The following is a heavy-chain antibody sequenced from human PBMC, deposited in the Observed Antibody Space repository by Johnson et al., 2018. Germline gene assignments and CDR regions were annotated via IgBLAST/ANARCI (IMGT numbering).Heavy chain of an antibody. CDR3: ARGQMDV. CDR2: MNPNSGKT. J-gene: IGHJ6*02. Sequence: QVQLVQSGAEVKKPGASVKVSCKASGYTFTSYDINWVRQATGQGLEWMGWMNPNSGKTGYAQKFQDRVIMTRNISTSTAYMEVSSLRAEDTAIYYCARGQMDVWGQGTTVTVSS. CDR1: GYTFTSYD. V-gene: IGHV1-8*01.